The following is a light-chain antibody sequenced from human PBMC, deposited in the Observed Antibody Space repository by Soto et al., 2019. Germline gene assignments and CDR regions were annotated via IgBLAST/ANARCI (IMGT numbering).Light chain of an antibody. Sequence: DIQMTQSPSSVSASVGDRVTITCRASQGISSWLAWYQQKPGKAPKLLIYAAPSLQSGVPSRFSGRGSRTDLTLTISSPQPEDLATSYCLQAHSFPWTFGQGTKVEIK. V-gene: IGKV1-12*01. J-gene: IGKJ1*01. CDR1: QGISSW. CDR3: LQAHSFPWT. CDR2: AAP.